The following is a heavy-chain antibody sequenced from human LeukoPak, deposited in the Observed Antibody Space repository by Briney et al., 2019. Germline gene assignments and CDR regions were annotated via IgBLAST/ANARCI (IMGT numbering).Heavy chain of an antibody. Sequence: GGSMRLSCAASGFTFSSYWMSWVRQAPGKGLEWVANIKQDGSEKYYVDSVKGRFTISRDNAKNSLYLQMNSLRAEDTAVYYCARRAGAYSHPYDYWGQGTLVTVSS. D-gene: IGHD4/OR15-4a*01. CDR1: GFTFSSYW. CDR3: ARRAGAYSHPYDY. V-gene: IGHV3-7*03. J-gene: IGHJ4*02. CDR2: IKQDGSEK.